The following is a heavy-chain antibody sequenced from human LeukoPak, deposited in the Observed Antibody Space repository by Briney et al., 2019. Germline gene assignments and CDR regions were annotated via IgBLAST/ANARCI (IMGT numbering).Heavy chain of an antibody. CDR1: GYRFTNYW. V-gene: IGHV5-51*01. Sequence: GESLKISCKGSGYRFTNYWIGWVRQMPGKGLEWMGIIYPGDSDTRYSPSFQGQVTISADKSISTAYLQWSSLKASDTAMYYCARRGIAAAGTADWSDPWGQGTLVTVSS. CDR2: IYPGDSDT. CDR3: ARRGIAAAGTADWSDP. J-gene: IGHJ5*02. D-gene: IGHD6-13*01.